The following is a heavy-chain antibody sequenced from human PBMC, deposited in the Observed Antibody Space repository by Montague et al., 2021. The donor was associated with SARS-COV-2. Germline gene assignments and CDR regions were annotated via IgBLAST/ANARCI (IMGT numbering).Heavy chain of an antibody. CDR3: AKGAAKTFYYNGMDV. CDR2: ISWNSGYI. J-gene: IGHJ6*02. D-gene: IGHD6-25*01. Sequence: SLRLSCAASGFTFGDYALHWVRQAPGKGLEWVSAISWNSGYIDYAGSVKGRFTISRDNVKNSLYLEMNSLSAEDTALYYCAKGAAKTFYYNGMDVWGQGTTVTVSS. CDR1: GFTFGDYA. V-gene: IGHV3-9*01.